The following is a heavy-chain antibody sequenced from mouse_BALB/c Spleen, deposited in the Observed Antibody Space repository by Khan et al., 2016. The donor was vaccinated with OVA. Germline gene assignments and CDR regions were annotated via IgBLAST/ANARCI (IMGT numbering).Heavy chain of an antibody. CDR2: IWSDGST. CDR3: ARNSYRYDFTY. Sequence: QVQLQQPGPGLVQPSQSLSITCTVSGYSLITYGVHWVRQSPGKGLEWLGEIWSDGSTDYNAAFISRLIITKDNSKSQDFFKMNSLQADDTAIYYCARNSYRYDFTYWGRGTLVTVSA. V-gene: IGHV2-4-1*01. J-gene: IGHJ3*01. D-gene: IGHD2-12*01. CDR1: GYSLITYG.